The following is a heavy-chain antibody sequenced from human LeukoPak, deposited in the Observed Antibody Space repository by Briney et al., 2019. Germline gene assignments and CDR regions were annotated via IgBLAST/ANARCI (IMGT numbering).Heavy chain of an antibody. J-gene: IGHJ4*02. CDR3: AKIANLASSFDY. CDR2: ISGSGGST. CDR1: GFTFSSYA. V-gene: IGHV3-23*01. Sequence: GGSLRLSCAASGFTFSSYAMSWVRQAPGKGLEWVSIISGSGGSTYYADSVKGRFTTSRDNSKNTLYLQMNSLGAEDTAVYYCAKIANLASSFDYWGQGTLVTVSS.